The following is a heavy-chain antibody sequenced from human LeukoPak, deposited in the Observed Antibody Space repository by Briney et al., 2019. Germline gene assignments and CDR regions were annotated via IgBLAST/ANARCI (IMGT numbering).Heavy chain of an antibody. Sequence: ASVTVSCTASGGTFSSYAISWVRQAPGQGLEWMGGIIPIFGTANYAQKLQGRVTITADKSTSTAYMELSSLRSEDTAVYYCARAEYSGYDWPGYSYGNYYYYYYMDVWGKGTTVTVSS. D-gene: IGHD5-12*01. J-gene: IGHJ6*03. CDR1: GGTFSSYA. CDR3: ARAEYSGYDWPGYSYGNYYYYYYMDV. CDR2: IIPIFGTA. V-gene: IGHV1-69*06.